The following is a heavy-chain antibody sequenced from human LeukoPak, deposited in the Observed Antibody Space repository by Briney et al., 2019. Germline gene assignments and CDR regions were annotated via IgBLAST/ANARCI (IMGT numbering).Heavy chain of an antibody. J-gene: IGHJ5*02. D-gene: IGHD3-3*01. CDR2: IYYSGST. Sequence: SETLSLTCTVSGGSISSYYWSWIRQPPGKGLEWIGYIYYSGSTNYNPSLKSRVTISVDTSKNQFSLKLSSVTAADTAVYYCARQSWDGESGLEFDPWGQGTLVTVSS. CDR1: GGSISSYY. CDR3: ARQSWDGESGLEFDP. V-gene: IGHV4-59*08.